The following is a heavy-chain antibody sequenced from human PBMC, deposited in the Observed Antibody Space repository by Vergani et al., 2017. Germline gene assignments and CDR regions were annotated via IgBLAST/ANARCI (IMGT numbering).Heavy chain of an antibody. Sequence: QVQLQESGPGLVKPSETLSLTCTDSGGSISSYYWSWIRQPPGKGLEWIGYIYYSGSTNYNPSLKSRVTISVDTSKNQFSLKLSSVTAADTAVYYCARAGGKNWYFDLWGRGTLVTVSS. CDR3: ARAGGKNWYFDL. D-gene: IGHD4-23*01. V-gene: IGHV4-59*01. CDR1: GGSISSYY. J-gene: IGHJ2*01. CDR2: IYYSGST.